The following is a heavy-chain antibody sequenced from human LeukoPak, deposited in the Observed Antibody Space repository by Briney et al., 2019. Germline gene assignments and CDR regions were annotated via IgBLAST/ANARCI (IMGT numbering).Heavy chain of an antibody. J-gene: IGHJ6*03. D-gene: IGHD2-8*02. CDR2: IKQDGSEK. V-gene: IGHV3-7*01. CDR3: ASRYCTGVNCFAASYMCMDV. CDR1: GLTFSRYW. Sequence: GGSLRLSCAASGLTFSRYWMTWFRQAPGKGLEWVANIKQDGSEKYYVDSVKGRFTISRDNADRSLYLQMTSLRVEDTAVYFCASRYCTGVNCFAASYMCMDVWGKGTTVTVSS.